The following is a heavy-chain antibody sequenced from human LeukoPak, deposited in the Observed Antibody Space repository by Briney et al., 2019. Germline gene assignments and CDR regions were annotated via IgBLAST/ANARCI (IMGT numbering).Heavy chain of an antibody. CDR3: AKDQDDFWSGYFVGDY. CDR1: GFTFSSYA. CDR2: ISSSSSTI. Sequence: GGSLRLSCAASGFTFSSYALNWVRQAPGKGLEWVSYISSSSSTIYYADSVKGRFTISRDNSKNTLYLQMNSLRAEDTAVYYCAKDQDDFWSGYFVGDYWGQGTLVTVSS. D-gene: IGHD3-3*01. V-gene: IGHV3-48*01. J-gene: IGHJ4*02.